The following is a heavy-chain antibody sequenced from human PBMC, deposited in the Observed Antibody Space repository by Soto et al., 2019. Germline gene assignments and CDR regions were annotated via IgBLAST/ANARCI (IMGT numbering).Heavy chain of an antibody. V-gene: IGHV3-74*03. CDR3: AKDLSWGQCDY. D-gene: IGHD3-16*01. J-gene: IGHJ4*02. CDR2: INTDGTTT. Sequence: EVQLVESGGGLVQPGGSLTLSCAGSGFIFSNYWMHWVRQDPEKGLVWVSTINTDGTTTQYADSVKGRFTVTRDNAKNTLYLQMNSLRVEDMAVYFCAKDLSWGQCDYWGQGTLVTVSS. CDR1: GFIFSNYW.